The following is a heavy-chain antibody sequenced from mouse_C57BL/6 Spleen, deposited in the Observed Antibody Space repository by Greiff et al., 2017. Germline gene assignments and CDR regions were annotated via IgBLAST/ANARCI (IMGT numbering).Heavy chain of an antibody. CDR2: IDPSDSET. CDR3: ARGNFDYYGSSYYFDY. CDR1: GYTFTSYW. Sequence: VQLQQPGAELVRPGSSVKLSCKASGYTFTSYWMHWVKQRPIQGLEWIGNIDPSDSETHYNQKFQDKATLTVDKSSSTACMQLSSLTSEDSAVYYCARGNFDYYGSSYYFDYWGQGTTLTVSS. J-gene: IGHJ2*01. V-gene: IGHV1-52*01. D-gene: IGHD1-1*01.